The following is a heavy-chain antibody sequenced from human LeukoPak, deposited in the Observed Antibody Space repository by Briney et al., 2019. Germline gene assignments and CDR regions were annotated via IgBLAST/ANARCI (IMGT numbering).Heavy chain of an antibody. CDR1: GGSISSSSYY. V-gene: IGHV4-39*07. D-gene: IGHD3-10*01. CDR2: IYYSGST. CDR3: ARSGEGGYYFDY. Sequence: SETLSLTCTVSGGSISSSSYYWGWIRQPPGKGLEWIGSIYYSGSTYYNPSLKSRVTISVDTSKNQFSLKLSSVTAADTAVYYCARSGEGGYYFDYWGQGTLVTVSS. J-gene: IGHJ4*02.